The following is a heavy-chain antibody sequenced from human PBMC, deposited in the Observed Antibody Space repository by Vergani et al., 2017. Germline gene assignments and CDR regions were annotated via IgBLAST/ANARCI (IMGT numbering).Heavy chain of an antibody. D-gene: IGHD3-10*01. CDR1: GFTFNSYA. V-gene: IGHV3-30-3*01. Sequence: QVQLVESGGGVVQPGRSLRLSCAASGFTFNSYAMPLVRQAPGKGLEVVAVISYDGSNKYYSDSVKGRFNISRDNSKNTLYLQRSILRADDTAVYYCARDYYYCSIDFCRQGPTVTFSS. J-gene: IGHJ6*02. CDR3: ARDYYYCSIDF. CDR2: ISYDGSNK.